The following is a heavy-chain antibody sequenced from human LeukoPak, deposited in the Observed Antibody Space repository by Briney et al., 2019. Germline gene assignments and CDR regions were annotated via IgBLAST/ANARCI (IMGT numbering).Heavy chain of an antibody. D-gene: IGHD3-22*01. Sequence: PSETLSLTCTVSGGSISNPDYYWGWIRQPAGKGLEWIGRIYTSGSTNYNPSLKSRVTISVDTSKNQFSLKLSSVTAADTAVYYCARVYYYDSSGYQNSRKYYYMDVWGKGTTVTVSS. CDR1: GGSISNPDYY. CDR2: IYTSGST. CDR3: ARVYYYDSSGYQNSRKYYYMDV. V-gene: IGHV4-61*02. J-gene: IGHJ6*03.